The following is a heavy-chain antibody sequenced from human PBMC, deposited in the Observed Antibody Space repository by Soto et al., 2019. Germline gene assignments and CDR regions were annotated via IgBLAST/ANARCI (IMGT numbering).Heavy chain of an antibody. V-gene: IGHV3-33*01. CDR2: IWYDGSNK. D-gene: IGHD4-4*01. Sequence: GGSLRLSCAASGFTFSSNGMHWDRQAPGKGLGWVAVIWYDGSNKYYADSVKGRFTISRDNSKNTLYLQMNSLRAEDTAVYYCARVATYSNTAYYYYGMDVWGQGTTVTVSS. CDR3: ARVATYSNTAYYYYGMDV. J-gene: IGHJ6*02. CDR1: GFTFSSNG.